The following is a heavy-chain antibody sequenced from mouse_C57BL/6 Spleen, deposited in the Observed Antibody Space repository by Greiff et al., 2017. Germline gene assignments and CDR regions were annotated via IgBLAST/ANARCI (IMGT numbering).Heavy chain of an antibody. D-gene: IGHD2-4*01. CDR2: ISYDGSN. CDR3: AREGGDYEGDFDY. V-gene: IGHV3-6*01. CDR1: GYSITSGYY. J-gene: IGHJ2*01. Sequence: EVQRVESGPGLVKPSQSLSLTCPVTGYSITSGYYWNWIRQFPGNKLEWMGYISYDGSNNYNPSLKNRISITRDTSKNQFFLKLNSVTTEDTATYYCAREGGDYEGDFDYWGQGTTLTVSS.